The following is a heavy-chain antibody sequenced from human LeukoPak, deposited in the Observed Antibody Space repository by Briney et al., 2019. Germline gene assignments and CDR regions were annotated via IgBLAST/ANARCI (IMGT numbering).Heavy chain of an antibody. J-gene: IGHJ4*02. CDR2: ISSDGIDK. V-gene: IGHV3-30*18. Sequence: PGGSLRLSCAASGFPFSNYGMHWVRQAPGKGLEWVAVISSDGIDKYYADSVKGRFTISRDNSKNTLYLQMSSLRAEDTAVYYCAKDKGREGDYWGQGTLVTVSS. CDR3: AKDKGREGDY. CDR1: GFPFSNYG.